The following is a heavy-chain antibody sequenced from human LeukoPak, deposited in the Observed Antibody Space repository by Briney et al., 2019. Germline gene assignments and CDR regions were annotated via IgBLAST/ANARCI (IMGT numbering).Heavy chain of an antibody. J-gene: IGHJ4*02. D-gene: IGHD3-3*01. CDR1: GGSISSYY. CDR3: AREGFWSGYLDY. Sequence: PSETLSLTCTVSGGSISSYYWSWLRQPPGKGLEWIGYIHYSGSTNYNPSPKSRVTISVDTSKNQFSLKLSSVTAADTAVYYCAREGFWSGYLDYWGQGTLVTVSS. V-gene: IGHV4-59*01. CDR2: IHYSGST.